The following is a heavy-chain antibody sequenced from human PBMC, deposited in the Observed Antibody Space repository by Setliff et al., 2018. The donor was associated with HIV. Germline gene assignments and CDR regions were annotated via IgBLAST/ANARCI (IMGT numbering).Heavy chain of an antibody. J-gene: IGHJ4*02. V-gene: IGHV4-34*01. CDR1: GGSFSGYY. D-gene: IGHD6-19*01. Sequence: SLTCAVYGGSFSGYYWSWIRQTPGKGLEWMGEINHSGSTNYSPSLKSRVTILVDSSKKQFSLKLSSVTAADTGVYYCARGTKYSSGWSRGDYWGQGTQVTVSS. CDR2: INHSGST. CDR3: ARGTKYSSGWSRGDY.